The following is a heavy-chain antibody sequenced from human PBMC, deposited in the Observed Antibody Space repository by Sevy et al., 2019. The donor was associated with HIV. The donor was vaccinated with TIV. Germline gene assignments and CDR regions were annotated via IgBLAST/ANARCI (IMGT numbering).Heavy chain of an antibody. J-gene: IGHJ2*01. D-gene: IGHD1-20*01. CDR3: ARKYRADITSRNSPSYFDL. Sequence: SETLSLTCAVYGGSFSAYYWSWIRQTPGEGLEWIGEVHYSGNTNYNPSLESRVTMSADTSKNYVSLKLNSVTAADTAVYFCARKYRADITSRNSPSYFDLWGRGTLVTVSS. CDR2: VHYSGNT. V-gene: IGHV4-34*01. CDR1: GGSFSAYY.